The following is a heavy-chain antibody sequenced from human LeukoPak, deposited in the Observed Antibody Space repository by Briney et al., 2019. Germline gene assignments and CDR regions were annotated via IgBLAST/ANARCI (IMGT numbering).Heavy chain of an antibody. CDR1: GFTASSNY. Sequence: PGGSLRLSCAASGFTASSNYMSWVRQAPGKGLEWVSVIYSGGSTYYADSVKGRFTISRDNSKNTLYLQMNSLRAEDTAVYYCARVPNLNGWQYYFDYWGQGTLVTVSS. J-gene: IGHJ4*02. V-gene: IGHV3-53*01. CDR2: IYSGGST. D-gene: IGHD6-19*01. CDR3: ARVPNLNGWQYYFDY.